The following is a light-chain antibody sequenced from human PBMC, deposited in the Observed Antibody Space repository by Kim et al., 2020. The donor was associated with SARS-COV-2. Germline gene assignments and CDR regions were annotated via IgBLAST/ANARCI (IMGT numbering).Light chain of an antibody. CDR2: QDT. CDR3: EAWDGDSNVV. CDR1: TWDEQF. Sequence: VSPGKKASTSRSGDTWDEQFSSWYQQKEGQSPGWVIYQDTNRPSGVPERFSGSKSGDTATLTICGTQGMDEADDFCEAWDGDSNVVLGGGTKVTVL. J-gene: IGLJ2*01. V-gene: IGLV3-1*01.